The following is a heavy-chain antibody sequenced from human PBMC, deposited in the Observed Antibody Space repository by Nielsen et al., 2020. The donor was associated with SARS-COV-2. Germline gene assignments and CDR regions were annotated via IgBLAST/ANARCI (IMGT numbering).Heavy chain of an antibody. CDR2: INWNGGST. J-gene: IGHJ5*02. CDR3: ARDQLPIVVVPAAMENWFDP. Sequence: WLRQPPGKGLEWVSGINWNGGSTGYADSVKGRFTISRDNAKSSLYLQMNSLRAEDTAVYYCARDQLPIVVVPAAMENWFDPWGQGTLVTVSS. V-gene: IGHV3-20*03. D-gene: IGHD2-2*01.